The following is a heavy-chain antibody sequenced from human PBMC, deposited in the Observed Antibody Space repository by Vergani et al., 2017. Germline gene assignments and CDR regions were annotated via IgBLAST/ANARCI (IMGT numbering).Heavy chain of an antibody. D-gene: IGHD3-16*02. CDR2: IFPSGNS. V-gene: IGHV4-30-2*01. CDR3: ARASLRALVGYYYYRDV. J-gene: IGHJ6*03. CDR1: GDSITNGGFS. Sequence: QLQLQESGSGLVKPSQTLSLTCAVSGDSITNGGFSWTWIGQPPGKVPEWIGYIFPSGNSDYNPSLKNGVSISLDKAKNQLSLWVNSVTAADTAVYFCARASLRALVGYYYYRDVWGKGKTVGVSS.